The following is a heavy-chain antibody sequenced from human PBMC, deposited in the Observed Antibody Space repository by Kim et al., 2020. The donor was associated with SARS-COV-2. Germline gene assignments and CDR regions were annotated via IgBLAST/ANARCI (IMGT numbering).Heavy chain of an antibody. CDR3: ARKDCSGGSCAFDP. J-gene: IGHJ5*02. V-gene: IGHV3-74*01. Sequence: ADCVEGRFTIYRDNAKNTMYLQRNSLRAEDTAVYYCARKDCSGGSCAFDPWGQGTLVNVSP. D-gene: IGHD2-15*01.